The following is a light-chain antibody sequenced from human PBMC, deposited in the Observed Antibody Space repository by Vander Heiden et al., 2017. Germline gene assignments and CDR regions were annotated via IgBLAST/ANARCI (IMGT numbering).Light chain of an antibody. CDR1: SGPVSTSSY. CDR3: VLYMGSGIWV. V-gene: IGLV8-61*01. Sequence: QTVVNQEPSFSVSPGGTVTLTCGLSSGPVSTSSYPSWYQQTPGQAPRTLIYNTNTRSSGVPDRFSGSILGNKAALTITGAQADDESDYYCVLYMGSGIWVFGGGTKLTVL. CDR2: NTN. J-gene: IGLJ3*02.